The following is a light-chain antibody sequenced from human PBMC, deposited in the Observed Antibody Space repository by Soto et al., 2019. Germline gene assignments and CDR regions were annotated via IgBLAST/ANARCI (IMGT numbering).Light chain of an antibody. CDR1: QSVRSN. Sequence: EIVMTQSPATLSVSPGERATLSCRASQSVRSNLAWYQQKPGQSPRLLIYGASTRATGIPARFSGSGCGTQFTLTITSLQSEDFAVYYCQQYNNWPPAWTFGQGTKVDIE. CDR2: GAS. J-gene: IGKJ1*01. CDR3: QQYNNWPPAWT. V-gene: IGKV3-15*01.